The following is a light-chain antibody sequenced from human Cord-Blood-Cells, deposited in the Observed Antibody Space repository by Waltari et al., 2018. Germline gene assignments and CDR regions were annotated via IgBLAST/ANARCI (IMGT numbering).Light chain of an antibody. CDR1: QSVSSSY. CDR3: QQYGSSPPGIT. CDR2: GAS. V-gene: IGKV3-20*01. J-gene: IGKJ5*01. Sequence: EIVLKQSPGNLSLSPGERATLSCRASQSVSSSYLAWYQQKPGQAPRLRIYGASSRATGIPDRFSGSGSGTDFTLTISRLEPEYFAVYYCQQYGSSPPGITFGQGTRLEIK.